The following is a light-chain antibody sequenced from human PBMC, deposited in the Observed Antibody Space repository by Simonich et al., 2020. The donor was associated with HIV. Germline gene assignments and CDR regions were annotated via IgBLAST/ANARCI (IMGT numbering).Light chain of an antibody. Sequence: DIVMTQSPDSLAVSLGERATINCKSSQSVLYSSNNKNYLAWYHQKPGQPPKLLIYWASTRESGVPDRFSGSGSGTDFTLTISSLQAEDVAVYYCQQYLSTPRTFGQGTKVEIK. J-gene: IGKJ1*01. CDR3: QQYLSTPRT. CDR2: WAS. V-gene: IGKV4-1*01. CDR1: QSVLYSSNNKNY.